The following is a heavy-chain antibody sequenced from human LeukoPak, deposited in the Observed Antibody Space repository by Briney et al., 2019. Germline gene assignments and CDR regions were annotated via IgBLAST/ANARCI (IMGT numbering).Heavy chain of an antibody. D-gene: IGHD2-15*01. CDR2: ISWNSGSI. CDR1: GFTFDDYA. J-gene: IGHJ4*02. V-gene: IGHV3-9*01. Sequence: PGRSLRLSCAASGFTFDDYAMHWVRQAPGKGLEWVLGISWNSGSIGYADSVKGRFTISRDNAKNSLYLQMNSLRAEDTAVYYCARTGQYCSGGTCYSGQFDFWGQGTLVTVSS. CDR3: ARTGQYCSGGTCYSGQFDF.